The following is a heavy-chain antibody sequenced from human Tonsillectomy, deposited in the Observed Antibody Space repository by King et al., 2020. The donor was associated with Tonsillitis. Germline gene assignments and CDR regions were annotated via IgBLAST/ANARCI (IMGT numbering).Heavy chain of an antibody. CDR1: GFIFDDYA. Sequence: VQLVESGGGLVQPGRSLRLSCAASGFIFDDYAMHWVRQAPGKGLEWVAGISWNSGSIGYADSVKGRFTISRDNAKNSLYLQMKSLRTEDTALYYCAKGEGSYYSDSSGYYGGAFDIWGQGTMVTVSS. V-gene: IGHV3-9*01. CDR2: ISWNSGSI. J-gene: IGHJ3*02. CDR3: AKGEGSYYSDSSGYYGGAFDI. D-gene: IGHD3-22*01.